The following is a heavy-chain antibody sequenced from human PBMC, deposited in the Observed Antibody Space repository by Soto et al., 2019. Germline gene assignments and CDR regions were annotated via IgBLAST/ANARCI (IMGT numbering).Heavy chain of an antibody. CDR1: GGSISSYY. Sequence: PSETLSLTCTVSGGSISSYYWSWIRQPPGKGLEWIGYIYYSGSTNYNPSLKSRVTISVDTSKNQFSLKLSSVTAADTAVYYCARRFGGKGVGWMEEPYYYMDVWGKGTTVTVSS. J-gene: IGHJ6*03. D-gene: IGHD3-16*01. V-gene: IGHV4-59*08. CDR3: ARRFGGKGVGWMEEPYYYMDV. CDR2: IYYSGST.